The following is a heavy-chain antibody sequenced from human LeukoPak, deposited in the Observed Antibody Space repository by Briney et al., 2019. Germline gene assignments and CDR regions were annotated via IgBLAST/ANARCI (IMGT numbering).Heavy chain of an antibody. CDR1: GYTFTSYG. CDR3: ARVPAAIPDPYFDY. CDR2: ISAYNGNT. D-gene: IGHD2-2*02. Sequence: ASVKVSCKASGYTFTSYGISWVRQAPGQGLEWMGWISAYNGNTNYAQKLQGRVTMTTDTSTSTAYMELRSLRSDDTAVYYCARVPAAIPDPYFDYWGQGTLVTVSS. J-gene: IGHJ4*02. V-gene: IGHV1-18*01.